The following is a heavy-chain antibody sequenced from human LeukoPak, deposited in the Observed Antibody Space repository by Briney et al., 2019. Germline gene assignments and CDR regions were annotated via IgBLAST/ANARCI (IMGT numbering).Heavy chain of an antibody. CDR2: INPNSGGT. Sequence: ASVKVSCKASGYTFTGYYMHWVRQAPGQGLEWMGWINPNSGGTNYAQKFQGRVTMTRNTSISTAYMELSSLRSEDTAVYYCARGRRKDYYYGMDVWGQGTTVTVSS. J-gene: IGHJ6*02. V-gene: IGHV1-2*02. CDR3: ARGRRKDYYYGMDV. CDR1: GYTFTGYY.